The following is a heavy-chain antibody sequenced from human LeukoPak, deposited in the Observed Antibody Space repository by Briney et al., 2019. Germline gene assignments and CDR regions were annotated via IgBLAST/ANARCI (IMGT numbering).Heavy chain of an antibody. D-gene: IGHD1-26*01. CDR2: ISWNSGSI. V-gene: IGHV3-9*03. CDR1: GFTFDDYA. Sequence: GGSLRLSCAASGFTFDDYAMHWVRQAPGKGLEWVSGISWNSGSIGYADSVKGRFTISRVNAKNSLYLQMNSLRAEDMALYYRAKDMGAHVLDAFDIWGQGTMVTVSS. J-gene: IGHJ3*02. CDR3: AKDMGAHVLDAFDI.